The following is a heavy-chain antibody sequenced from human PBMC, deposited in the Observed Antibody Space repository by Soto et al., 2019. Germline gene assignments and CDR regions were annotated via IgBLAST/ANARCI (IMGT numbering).Heavy chain of an antibody. V-gene: IGHV3-11*01. D-gene: IGHD6-13*01. CDR1: GFTFSDYY. CDR2: ISSSGRTI. J-gene: IGHJ4*02. CDR3: ARNSEHFAY. Sequence: QVQLVESGGGLVQPGGSLRLSCAASGFTFSDYYMSWIRQAPGRGLEWVSYISSSGRTIYYADSVQGRFTIPRDNAKKALYMQMNSRRAEDTAVYYRARNSEHFAYLGQGTLVTVSS.